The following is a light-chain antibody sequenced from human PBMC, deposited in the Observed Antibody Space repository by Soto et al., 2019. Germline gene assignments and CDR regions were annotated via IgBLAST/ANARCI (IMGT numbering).Light chain of an antibody. CDR3: ISYTSSNLLG. CDR2: EVS. V-gene: IGLV2-14*01. J-gene: IGLJ2*01. CDR1: SSDVGAYNY. Sequence: QSALTQPASVSGSPGQSITISCTGTSSDVGAYNYVSWYQQHPGKAPKLMIFEVSDRPSGVSNRVFGSKSGNTASLTVSGLQAEDGADYYFISYTSSNLLGFGGGTKLTV.